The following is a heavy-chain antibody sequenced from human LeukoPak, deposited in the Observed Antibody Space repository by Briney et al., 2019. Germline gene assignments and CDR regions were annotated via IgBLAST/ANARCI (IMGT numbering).Heavy chain of an antibody. CDR2: IYYSGST. CDR1: GGSISSYY. Sequence: SETLSLTCTVSGGSISSYYWSWIRQPPGKGLEWIGYIYYSGSTNYNPSFKSRVTISVDTSKNQFSLKLSSVTAADTAVYYCARQNGGGWFDPWGQGTLVTVSS. J-gene: IGHJ5*02. D-gene: IGHD1-1*01. CDR3: ARQNGGGWFDP. V-gene: IGHV4-59*01.